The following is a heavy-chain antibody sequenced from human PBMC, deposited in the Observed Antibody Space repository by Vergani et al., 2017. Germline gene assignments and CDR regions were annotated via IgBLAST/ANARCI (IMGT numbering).Heavy chain of an antibody. CDR3: ARDYDDSSGYYSHAFDI. J-gene: IGHJ3*02. D-gene: IGHD3-22*01. CDR1: GGSISSGGYY. Sequence: QVQLQESGPGLVKPSQTLSLTCTVSGGSISSGGYYWSWIRQHPGKGLEWIGYIYYSGSTYYNPSLKSRVTISVDTSKNQFSLKLSSVTAADTAVYYCARDYDDSSGYYSHAFDIWGQGTMVTVSS. V-gene: IGHV4-31*03. CDR2: IYYSGST.